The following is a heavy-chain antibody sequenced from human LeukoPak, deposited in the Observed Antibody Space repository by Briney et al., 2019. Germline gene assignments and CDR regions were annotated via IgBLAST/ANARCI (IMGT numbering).Heavy chain of an antibody. Sequence: GRSLRLSCAASGFTFSSYPMHWVRQAPGKGLEWVAIISYDASDKYYADSVKGRFTISRDNAKNSLYLQMNSLRAEDTAVYYCARDSSAPLFDYWGQGTLVTVSS. CDR1: GFTFSSYP. V-gene: IGHV3-30*04. D-gene: IGHD6-6*01. J-gene: IGHJ4*02. CDR3: ARDSSAPLFDY. CDR2: ISYDASDK.